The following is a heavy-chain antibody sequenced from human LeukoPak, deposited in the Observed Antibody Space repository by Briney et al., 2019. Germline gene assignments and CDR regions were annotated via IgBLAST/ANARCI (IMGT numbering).Heavy chain of an antibody. D-gene: IGHD3-22*01. CDR2: IRYDKNNK. Sequence: PGGSLRLSCAASGFTFSSYGMHWVRQAPGKGLERVAFIRYDKNNKYYADSVKGRFTISRDNSKNTLYLQMNSLRAEDTAVYYCAKDLLSYYDSSGYAPGFDYWGQGTLVTVSS. V-gene: IGHV3-30*02. J-gene: IGHJ4*02. CDR3: AKDLLSYYDSSGYAPGFDY. CDR1: GFTFSSYG.